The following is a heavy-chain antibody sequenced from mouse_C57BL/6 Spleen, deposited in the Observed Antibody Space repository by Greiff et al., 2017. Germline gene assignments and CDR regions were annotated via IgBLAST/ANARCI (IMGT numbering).Heavy chain of an antibody. CDR2: ISSGGSYT. J-gene: IGHJ2*01. Sequence: EVQGVESGGDLVKPGGSLKLSCAASGFTFSSYGMSWVRQTPDKRLEWVATISSGGSYTYYPDSVKGRFTISRDNAKNTLYLQMSSLKSEDTAMYYCARLTLDFDYWGQGTTLTVSS. CDR3: ARLTLDFDY. CDR1: GFTFSSYG. V-gene: IGHV5-6*01.